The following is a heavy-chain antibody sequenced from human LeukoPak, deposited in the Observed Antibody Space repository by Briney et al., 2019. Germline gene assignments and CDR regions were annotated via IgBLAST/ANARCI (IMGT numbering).Heavy chain of an antibody. CDR1: GFTLSNYW. D-gene: IGHD2-8*01. CDR2: IKEDGSEK. CDR3: ARDYDGVRDHW. Sequence: PGGSLRLSCEASGFTLSNYWMSWVRQAPGKGLEWLANIKEDGSEKYYADSVKGRFTISRDNAKNSLYLQMSYLRAEDSAVYYCARDYDGVRDHWWGQGTLVTVSS. V-gene: IGHV3-7*04. J-gene: IGHJ4*02.